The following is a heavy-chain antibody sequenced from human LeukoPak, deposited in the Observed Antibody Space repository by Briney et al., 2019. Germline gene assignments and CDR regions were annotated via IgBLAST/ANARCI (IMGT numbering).Heavy chain of an antibody. CDR3: VAYMGVTGTFWY. J-gene: IGHJ4*02. CDR1: GGSISSSSYY. Sequence: PSETLSLTCTVSGGSISSSSYYWGWIRQPPGKGLEWIGSIYYSGSTYYNPSLKSRVTTSVDTSKNQFSLKLSSVTAADTAVYYCVAYMGVTGTFWYWGQGTLVTVSS. V-gene: IGHV4-39*01. CDR2: IYYSGST. D-gene: IGHD2-21*02.